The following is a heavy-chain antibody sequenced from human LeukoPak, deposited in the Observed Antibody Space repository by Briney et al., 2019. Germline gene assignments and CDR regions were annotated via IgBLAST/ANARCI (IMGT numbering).Heavy chain of an antibody. D-gene: IGHD1-26*01. V-gene: IGHV1-2*02. CDR3: ARISRLWELLPEAYYFNY. CDR2: INPNSGGT. CDR1: GYTFTGYY. Sequence: ASVKVPCKASGYTFTGYYMHWVRQAPGQGLEWMGWINPNSGGTNYAQKFQGRVTLTRDASINTAYMELSRLRSDDTAVYYCARISRLWELLPEAYYFNYWGQGTLVTVSS. J-gene: IGHJ4*02.